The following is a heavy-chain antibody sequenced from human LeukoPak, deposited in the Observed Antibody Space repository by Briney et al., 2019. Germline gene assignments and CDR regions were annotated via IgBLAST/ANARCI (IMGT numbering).Heavy chain of an antibody. J-gene: IGHJ4*02. Sequence: GASVKLSCNASGGTFSSYAISWVRQAPGQGLEWMGRIIPILGIANYAQKFQGRVTITADNSTSTAYMELSSLRSEDTAVYYCARVSPNSGYDSSEYWGQGTLVTVSS. V-gene: IGHV1-69*04. CDR1: GGTFSSYA. CDR2: IIPILGIA. D-gene: IGHD5-12*01. CDR3: ARVSPNSGYDSSEY.